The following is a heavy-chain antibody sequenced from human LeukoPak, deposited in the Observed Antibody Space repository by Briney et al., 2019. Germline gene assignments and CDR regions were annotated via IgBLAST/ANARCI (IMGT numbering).Heavy chain of an antibody. CDR3: STVYGGSDFASDI. CDR1: GFIIVNAW. V-gene: IGHV3-15*01. Sequence: KPRGSLRLSCAPSGFIIVNAWMNWVRQAPGKGLEWVGRIKSKADGGTTDYAAPVKGRFTISRDGSALYLQMNSLRTEDTAVYYCSTVYGGSDFASDIWGQGTTVTVSS. J-gene: IGHJ3*02. CDR2: IKSKADGGTT. D-gene: IGHD1-26*01.